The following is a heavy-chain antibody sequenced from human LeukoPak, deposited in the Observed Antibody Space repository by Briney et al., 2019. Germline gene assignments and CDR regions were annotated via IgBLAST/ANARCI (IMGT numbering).Heavy chain of an antibody. D-gene: IGHD3-10*01. J-gene: IGHJ4*02. V-gene: IGHV1-2*02. CDR2: INPNSGDT. CDR1: GYTFTGYY. CDR3: ALGYSYGSGSYYRAFDY. Sequence: GASVKVSCKASGYTFTGYYMHWVRQAPGQGLEWMGWINPNSGDTHYAQDFQGRVTMAGDTSISTAYVDLSRLRSDDTAVYYCALGYSYGSGSYYRAFDYWGQGTLVTVSS.